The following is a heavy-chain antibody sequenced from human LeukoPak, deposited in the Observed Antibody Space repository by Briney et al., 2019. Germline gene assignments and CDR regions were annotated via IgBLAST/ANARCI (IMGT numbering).Heavy chain of an antibody. V-gene: IGHV5-51*01. CDR1: GYSFTSYW. CDR3: AGAIFGTGDYVDAFDV. J-gene: IGHJ3*01. D-gene: IGHD3/OR15-3a*01. Sequence: PGESLKISCKGSGYSFTSYWIGWVRQMPGKGLEWMGIIYPGDSDTRYSPSFQGQVIISADQSTGTAYLQWSSLRASDTAMYYCAGAIFGTGDYVDAFDVWGQGTVVTVSS. CDR2: IYPGDSDT.